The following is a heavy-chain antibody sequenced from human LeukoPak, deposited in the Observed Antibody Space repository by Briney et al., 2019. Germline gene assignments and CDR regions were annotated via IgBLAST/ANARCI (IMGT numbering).Heavy chain of an antibody. CDR3: AKSVFDSSGDPYMDV. CDR1: GFTFSSYG. CDR2: ISGSGGST. D-gene: IGHD3-22*01. J-gene: IGHJ6*03. V-gene: IGHV3-23*01. Sequence: GGSLRLSCAASGFTFSSYGMSWVRQAPGKGLEWVSGISGSGGSTYYADSVKGRFTISRDNSKSTLYLQMNSLRAEDTAVYYCAKSVFDSSGDPYMDVWGKGTTVTISS.